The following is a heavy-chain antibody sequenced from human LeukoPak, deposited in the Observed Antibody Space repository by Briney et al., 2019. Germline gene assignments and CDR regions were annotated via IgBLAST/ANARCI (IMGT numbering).Heavy chain of an antibody. D-gene: IGHD2-15*01. V-gene: IGHV3-33*01. CDR1: GFSFSSYG. CDR2: TWYEGSNK. J-gene: IGHJ5*02. CDR3: ARDTGFCSGGSCYSGGFDP. Sequence: GGSLRLSCAASGFSFSSYGMHWVRQAPGKGLEWVAVTWYEGSNKYYADSLKGRFTISRDNSKSSLYLQMNSLRAEDTAVYYCARDTGFCSGGSCYSGGFDPWGQGTLATVSS.